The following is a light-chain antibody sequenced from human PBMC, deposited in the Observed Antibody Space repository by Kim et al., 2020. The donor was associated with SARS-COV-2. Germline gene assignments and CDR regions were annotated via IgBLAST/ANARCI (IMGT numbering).Light chain of an antibody. CDR3: QQRDSWPRT. CDR1: QSVGSQ. CDR2: DAS. V-gene: IGKV3-11*01. J-gene: IGKJ1*01. Sequence: LSPGERVTLSCRASQSVGSQLAWYQHKSGQAPRLLIYDASSRATAIPARFSGSGSGTDFTLNISSLEPEDFAVYYCQQRDSWPRTFGQGTKVDIK.